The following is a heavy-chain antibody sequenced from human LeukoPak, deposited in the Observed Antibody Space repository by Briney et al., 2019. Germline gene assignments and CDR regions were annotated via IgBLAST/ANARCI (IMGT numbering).Heavy chain of an antibody. CDR1: GFTFSSYS. Sequence: GGSLRLSCAASGFTFSSYSMNWVRQAPGKGLEWVSYISSSSSTIYYADSVKGRFTISRDNAKNSLYLQMNSLRAEDTAVYYCARDDARDYGGKVYYYYGMDVWGQGTTVTVSS. D-gene: IGHD4-23*01. CDR2: ISSSSSTI. J-gene: IGHJ6*02. CDR3: ARDDARDYGGKVYYYYGMDV. V-gene: IGHV3-48*04.